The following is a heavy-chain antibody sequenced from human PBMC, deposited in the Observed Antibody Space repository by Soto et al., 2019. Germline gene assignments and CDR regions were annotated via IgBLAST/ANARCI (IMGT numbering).Heavy chain of an antibody. V-gene: IGHV3-33*01. J-gene: IGHJ4*02. D-gene: IGHD2-2*01. Sequence: GGSLRLSCAASGFTFSSYGMHWVRQAPGKGLEWVAVIWYDGSNKYYADSVKGRFTISRDNSKNTLYLQMNSLRAEDTAVYYCARAAPDCSSTSCYDAFDYWGQGTLVTVSS. CDR1: GFTFSSYG. CDR3: ARAAPDCSSTSCYDAFDY. CDR2: IWYDGSNK.